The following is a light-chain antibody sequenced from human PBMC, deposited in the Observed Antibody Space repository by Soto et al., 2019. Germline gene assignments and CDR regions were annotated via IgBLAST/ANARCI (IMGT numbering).Light chain of an antibody. CDR2: DAS. CDR1: QSITTF. J-gene: IGKJ4*01. CDR3: QQYSTYPLT. Sequence: IRMTQSPSSFSASIGDRVTITCRASQSITTFLAWYQQKPGKAPQILIYDASKLEPGVPSRLSGGGSGTEFTLTISSLQPDDFATYYCQQYSTYPLTFGGGTKVDIK. V-gene: IGKV1-5*01.